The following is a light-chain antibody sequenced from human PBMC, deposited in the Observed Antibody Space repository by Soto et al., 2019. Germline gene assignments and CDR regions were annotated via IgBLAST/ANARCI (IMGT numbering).Light chain of an antibody. CDR2: DAS. Sequence: DIHITQKQSSLSASVGDRVTITCQASQDINKNLIWYQQKPGKAPKLLIYDASDLETGVPSRFSGSGSGTGFTFTISSLQPEDFATYYCQQYEILPLTFGQGGRLEI. J-gene: IGKJ5*01. CDR1: QDINKN. CDR3: QQYEILPLT. V-gene: IGKV1-33*01.